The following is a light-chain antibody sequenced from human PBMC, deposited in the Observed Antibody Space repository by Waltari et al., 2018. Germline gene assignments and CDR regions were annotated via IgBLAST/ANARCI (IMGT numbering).Light chain of an antibody. Sequence: QSALTQPASVSGSPGQSISISCTGTSSDVGGYNYVSWYQQHPGKTPKLGIFGVCNRPAGVSGRFSGSKSGNTASLTISGLQADDESDYYCSSYASTNSHVFGTGTRVTVL. J-gene: IGLJ1*01. CDR2: GVC. CDR3: SSYASTNSHV. V-gene: IGLV2-14*01. CDR1: SSDVGGYNY.